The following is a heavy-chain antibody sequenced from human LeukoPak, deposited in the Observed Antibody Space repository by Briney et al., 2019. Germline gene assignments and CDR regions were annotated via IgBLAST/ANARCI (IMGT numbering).Heavy chain of an antibody. CDR2: IYYSGST. J-gene: IGHJ4*02. CDR1: GGSISNSNYY. CDR3: ARAEYCSSTSCYGLLYFDY. V-gene: IGHV4-39*07. Sequence: SETLSLTCTVSGGSISNSNYYWGWIRQPPGKGLEWIGNIYYSGSTNYNPSLKSRVTISVDTSKNQFSLKLSSVTAADTAVYYCARAEYCSSTSCYGLLYFDYWGQGTLVTVSS. D-gene: IGHD2-2*01.